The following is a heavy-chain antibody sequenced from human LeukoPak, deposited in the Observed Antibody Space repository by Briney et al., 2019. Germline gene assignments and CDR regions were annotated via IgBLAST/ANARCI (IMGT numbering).Heavy chain of an antibody. V-gene: IGHV3-53*01. D-gene: IGHD1-14*01. CDR3: ARGVEPLAANTLAY. CDR1: GFTVITND. CDR2: LYSDGNT. J-gene: IGHJ4*02. Sequence: GPLRLSCAASGFTVITNDMTWVRQAPGKGLEWVSVLYSDGNTKYADSVQGRFTISRDNSKNTLYLEMNSLSPDDTAVYYCARGVEPLAANTLAYWGLGTLVTVSS.